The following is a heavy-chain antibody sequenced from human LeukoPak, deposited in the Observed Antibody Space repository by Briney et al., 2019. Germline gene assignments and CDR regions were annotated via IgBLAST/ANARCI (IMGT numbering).Heavy chain of an antibody. CDR2: INPSGGST. V-gene: IGHV1-46*01. CDR1: GYTFTSYY. D-gene: IGHD2-8*01. CDR3: ARDGNGREYYYYYMGV. Sequence: GASVKVSCKASGYTFTSYYMHWVRQAPGQGLEWMGIINPSGGSTSYAQKFQGRVTMTRDMSTSTVYMELSSLRSEDTAVYYCARDGNGREYYYYYMGVWGKGTTVTVSS. J-gene: IGHJ6*03.